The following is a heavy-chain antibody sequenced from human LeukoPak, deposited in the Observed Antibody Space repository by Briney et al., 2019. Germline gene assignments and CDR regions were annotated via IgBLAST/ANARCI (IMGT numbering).Heavy chain of an antibody. J-gene: IGHJ4*02. CDR2: FYYSGYT. CDR1: GGSISSSGYY. V-gene: IGHV4-39*01. CDR3: ARHDL. Sequence: SETLSLTCTVSGGSISSSGYYWGWIRQPPGKGLEWIVSFYYSGYTYYNPSLKSRVTISVNTSKNHFSLRVNSVTAADTAVYYCARHDLWGQGTLVTVSS.